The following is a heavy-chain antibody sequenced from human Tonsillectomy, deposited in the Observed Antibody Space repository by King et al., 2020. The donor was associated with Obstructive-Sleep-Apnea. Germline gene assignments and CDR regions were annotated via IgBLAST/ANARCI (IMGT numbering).Heavy chain of an antibody. Sequence: GQLVQSGPEAKKPGESLKISCKGSGDTFTSYWIAWVRQMPGKGLEWMGIIYPGDSDTRYSPSFQGQVTISADKSISTAYLQWSSLRASDTAIYYCARQATVTTDFDYWGQGTLVTVSS. CDR1: GDTFTSYW. CDR2: IYPGDSDT. J-gene: IGHJ4*02. D-gene: IGHD4-11*01. CDR3: ARQATVTTDFDY. V-gene: IGHV5-51*01.